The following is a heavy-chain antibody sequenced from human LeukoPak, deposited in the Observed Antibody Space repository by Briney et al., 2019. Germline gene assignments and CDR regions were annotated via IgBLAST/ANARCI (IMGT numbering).Heavy chain of an antibody. CDR2: IWYDGSNK. J-gene: IGHJ4*02. CDR1: GFTFSSYG. V-gene: IGHV3-33*01. Sequence: GRSLRLSCAASGFTFSSYGMHWVRQAPGKGLEWVAVIWYDGSNKYYADSVKGRFTISRDNSENTLYLQMNSLRAEDTAVYYCASALSARQTNQFDYWGQGTLVTVSS. CDR3: ASALSARQTNQFDY. D-gene: IGHD6-6*01.